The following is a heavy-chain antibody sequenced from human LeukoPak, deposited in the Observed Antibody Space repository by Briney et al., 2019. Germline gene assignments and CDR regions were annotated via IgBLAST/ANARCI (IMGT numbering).Heavy chain of an antibody. D-gene: IGHD3-22*01. Sequence: GGSLRLSCAASGFTVSSNYMSWVRQAPGKGLEWVSVIYSGGSTYYADSVKGRFTISRDNSKNTLYLQMNSLRAEDTAVYYCARDRSRAPYYYDSSGSGGNWFDPWGQGTLVTVSS. J-gene: IGHJ5*02. CDR1: GFTVSSNY. CDR3: ARDRSRAPYYYDSSGSGGNWFDP. CDR2: IYSGGST. V-gene: IGHV3-66*01.